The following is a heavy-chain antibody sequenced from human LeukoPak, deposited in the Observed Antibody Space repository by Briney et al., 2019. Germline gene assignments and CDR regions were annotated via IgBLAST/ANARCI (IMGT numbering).Heavy chain of an antibody. Sequence: SETLSLTCAVYGGSFSGYYWSWIRQPPGKGLEWIGEINHSGSTNYNPSLKSRVTISVDTSKNQFSLKLSSVTAADTAVYYCARDRYYYDSSWFPSFDYWGQGTLVTVSS. CDR2: INHSGST. D-gene: IGHD3-22*01. CDR3: ARDRYYYDSSWFPSFDY. J-gene: IGHJ4*02. CDR1: GGSFSGYY. V-gene: IGHV4-34*01.